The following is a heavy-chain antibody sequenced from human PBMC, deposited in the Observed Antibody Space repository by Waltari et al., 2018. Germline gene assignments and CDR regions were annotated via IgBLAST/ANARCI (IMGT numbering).Heavy chain of an antibody. V-gene: IGHV3-30*18. D-gene: IGHD3-3*01. CDR1: GFTFSNYG. Sequence: QVLLVESGGGVVPSGTSLRLSCAASGFTFSNYGMFLARPAPGKGLEWVAGTSYDGTTQYVLDSVKGRFTISRDNSKNTVYLEMNSLRAEDTAVYYCAKNQTHRKTIGLYYNALDVWGQGTTVVVSS. CDR2: TSYDGTTQ. J-gene: IGHJ6*02. CDR3: AKNQTHRKTIGLYYNALDV.